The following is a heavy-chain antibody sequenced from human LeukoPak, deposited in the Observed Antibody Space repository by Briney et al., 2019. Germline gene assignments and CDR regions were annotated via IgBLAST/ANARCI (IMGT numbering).Heavy chain of an antibody. V-gene: IGHV4-34*01. D-gene: IGHD6-19*01. CDR1: GGSSSGYY. CDR2: INHSGST. J-gene: IGHJ4*02. CDR3: ARGKTSGPMRN. Sequence: SETLSLTCAVYGGSSSGYYWSWIRQPPGKGLEWIGEINHSGSTNYNPSLKSRVTISVDTSKNQFSRKLSSVTAADTAVYYWARGKTSGPMRNWGQGTLGSVSS.